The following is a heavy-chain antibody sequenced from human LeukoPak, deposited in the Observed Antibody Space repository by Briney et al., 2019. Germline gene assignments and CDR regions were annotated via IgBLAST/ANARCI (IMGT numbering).Heavy chain of an antibody. CDR2: ISSSGSTI. CDR1: GFTFSDYY. CDR3: ARDTGNWEGPLPLDY. D-gene: IGHD1-14*01. Sequence: PGGSLRLSCAASGFTFSDYYMSWIRQAPGKGLEWVSYISSSGSTIYYADSVKGRFTISRDNAKNSLYLQMNNLRAEDTAVYYCARDTGNWEGPLPLDYWGQGTLVTVSS. J-gene: IGHJ4*02. V-gene: IGHV3-11*04.